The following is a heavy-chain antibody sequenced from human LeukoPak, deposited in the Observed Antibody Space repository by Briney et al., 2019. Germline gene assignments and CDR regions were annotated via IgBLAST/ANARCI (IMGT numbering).Heavy chain of an antibody. CDR3: ARDDWGSADY. CDR2: INQDESEK. V-gene: IGHV3-7*01. J-gene: IGHJ4*02. D-gene: IGHD7-27*01. Sequence: VGSLRLSCAASGFRFSDYWMGWVRQAPGEGLEWVANINQDESEKYYVDSVKGRFTISRDNAKKSLYLQMNSLRAEDTAVYYCARDDWGSADYWGQGTLVTVSS. CDR1: GFRFSDYW.